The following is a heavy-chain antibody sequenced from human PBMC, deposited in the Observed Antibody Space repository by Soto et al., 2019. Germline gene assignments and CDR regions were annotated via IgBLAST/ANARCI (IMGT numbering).Heavy chain of an antibody. D-gene: IGHD3-22*01. V-gene: IGHV1-3*01. J-gene: IGHJ3*02. CDR3: ARLFYNYYDSSGYYGDDAFDI. CDR1: GYTFTSYA. CDR2: INAGNGNT. Sequence: ASVKVSCKASGYTFTSYAIHWVRQAPGQRLEWMGWINAGNGNTKYSQKFQGRVTMTRNTSISTAYMELSSLRSEDTAVYYCARLFYNYYDSSGYYGDDAFDIWGQGTMVTVSS.